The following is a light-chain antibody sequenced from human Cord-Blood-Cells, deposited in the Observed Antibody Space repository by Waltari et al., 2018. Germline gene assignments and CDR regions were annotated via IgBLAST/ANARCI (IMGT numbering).Light chain of an antibody. Sequence: EIVMTQSPATLSVSPGERATLSCRASQSVSSNLAWYQQKPGQAPRLLIYGASTRATGIPARFSGSGSGTEFTLTISSLQSEDFAVYYWQQYNNWPSPYTFGQGTKLEIK. CDR2: GAS. CDR3: QQYNNWPSPYT. J-gene: IGKJ2*01. CDR1: QSVSSN. V-gene: IGKV3-15*01.